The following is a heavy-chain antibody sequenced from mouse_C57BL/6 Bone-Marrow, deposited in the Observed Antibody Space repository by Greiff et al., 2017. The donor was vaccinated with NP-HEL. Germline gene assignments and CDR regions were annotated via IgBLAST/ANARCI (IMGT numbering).Heavy chain of an antibody. CDR2: INHDGSST. Sequence: EVKLVESEGGLVQPGSSMKLSCTASGFTFSDYYMAWVRQVPEKGLEWVANINHDGSSTYYLDSLKSRFIISRDNAKNHLYLQMSSLNSEYTAAYYCARDYYGNIDYWGQGTTLTVSS. D-gene: IGHD1-1*01. CDR1: GFTFSDYY. CDR3: ARDYYGNIDY. V-gene: IGHV5-16*01. J-gene: IGHJ2*01.